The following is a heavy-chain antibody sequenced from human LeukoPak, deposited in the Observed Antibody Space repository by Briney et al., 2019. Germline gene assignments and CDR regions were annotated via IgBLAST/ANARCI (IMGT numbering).Heavy chain of an antibody. CDR2: ISSSGTYI. V-gene: IGHV3-21*01. D-gene: IGHD3-10*01. Sequence: GGSLRLSCAASGFTFSSYGMSWVRQAPGKGLEWVSSISSSGTYIYYADSVKGRFTISRDSAKNSLYLQMNSLRAEDTAVYYCARVTSMVRGVIIPYYFDYWGQGTLVTVSS. CDR3: ARVTSMVRGVIIPYYFDY. J-gene: IGHJ4*02. CDR1: GFTFSSYG.